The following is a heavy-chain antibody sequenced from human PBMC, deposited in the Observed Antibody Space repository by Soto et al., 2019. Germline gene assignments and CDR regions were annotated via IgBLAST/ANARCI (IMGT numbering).Heavy chain of an antibody. J-gene: IGHJ6*02. CDR3: AREVVVPARDYYYGMDV. V-gene: IGHV4-61*02. D-gene: IGHD2-2*01. CDR1: GGSISSSSYY. Sequence: SETLSLTCTVSGGSISSSSYYWSWIRQPAGKGLEWIGRIYTSGSTNYNPSLKSRVTMSVDTSKNQFSLKLSSVTAADTAVYYCAREVVVPARDYYYGMDVWGQGTTVTVSS. CDR2: IYTSGST.